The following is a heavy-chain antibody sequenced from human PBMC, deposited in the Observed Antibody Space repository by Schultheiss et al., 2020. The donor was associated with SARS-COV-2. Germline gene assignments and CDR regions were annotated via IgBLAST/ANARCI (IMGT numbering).Heavy chain of an antibody. V-gene: IGHV1-3*01. D-gene: IGHD3/OR15-3a*01. J-gene: IGHJ4*02. Sequence: ASVKVSCQASGYTFAGYDIHWVRQAPGQGLEWMGWINAGNGNTKYSQKLQGRVTITTDTSTSTAYMELSSLRSEDTAVYYCAREGGLRSIDYWGQGTLVTVSS. CDR1: GYTFAGYD. CDR2: INAGNGNT. CDR3: AREGGLRSIDY.